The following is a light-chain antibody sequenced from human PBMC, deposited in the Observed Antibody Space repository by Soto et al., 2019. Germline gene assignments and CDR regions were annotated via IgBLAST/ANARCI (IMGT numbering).Light chain of an antibody. CDR3: LQYNSHSWT. Sequence: DIQMTQSPSSLSASVGDRVTITCRASQSISSWLAWYQHKPGKAPKLLIYKASSLESGVPSRFSGSGSGTEFTLTISTLQPEDFASYHCLQYNSHSWTFGQETKVEMK. CDR1: QSISSW. CDR2: KAS. J-gene: IGKJ1*01. V-gene: IGKV1-5*03.